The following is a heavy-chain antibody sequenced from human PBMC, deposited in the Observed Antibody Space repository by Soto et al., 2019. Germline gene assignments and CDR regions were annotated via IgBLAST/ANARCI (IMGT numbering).Heavy chain of an antibody. Sequence: QVQLEQSGAEVKKPGASVKVSCKASGYTFSSYYMHWVRQAPGQGLEWMGVINPSGGNTNYAQKLQGRVTMTRETSTTTVYMELSSLTSEDTAVYYCARASVSGRRFDYWGQGTLVTVSS. J-gene: IGHJ4*02. V-gene: IGHV1-46*03. CDR1: GYTFSSYY. CDR3: ARASVSGRRFDY. CDR2: INPSGGNT. D-gene: IGHD6-19*01.